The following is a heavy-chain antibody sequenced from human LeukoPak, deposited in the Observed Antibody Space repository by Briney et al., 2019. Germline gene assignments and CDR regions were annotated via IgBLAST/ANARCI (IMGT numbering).Heavy chain of an antibody. Sequence: GASVKVSCKASGYTFTSYAMNWVRQAPGQGLEWMGWINTNTGNPAYAQGFTGRFVFSLDTSVSTAYYCAREVAIGRAAMEGLLHWGQGTLVTVSS. D-gene: IGHD5-18*01. CDR3: LH. V-gene: IGHV7-4-1*01. J-gene: IGHJ4*02. CDR1: GYTFTSYA. CDR2: INTNTGNP.